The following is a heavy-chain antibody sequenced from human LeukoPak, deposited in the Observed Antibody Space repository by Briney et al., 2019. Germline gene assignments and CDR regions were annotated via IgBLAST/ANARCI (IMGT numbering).Heavy chain of an antibody. J-gene: IGHJ4*02. D-gene: IGHD3-10*01. CDR1: GFTFSSYA. V-gene: IGHV3-23*01. CDR3: AKDLYFGAFEH. CDR2: ISGRDGST. Sequence: GGSLRLSCAASGFTFSSYAMSWVRQAPGKGLKWVSGISGRDGSTYYADSVKGRFTISRDNSKNTLYLQMNSLRAEDMAEYYCAKDLYFGAFEHWGQGTLVTVSS.